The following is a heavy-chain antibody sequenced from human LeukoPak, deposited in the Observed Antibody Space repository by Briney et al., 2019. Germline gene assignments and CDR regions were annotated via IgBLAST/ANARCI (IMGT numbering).Heavy chain of an antibody. Sequence: PSETLSLTCAVYGVSFSGYYWSWIRQPPGKGLEWIGEINHSGSTNYNPSLKRRVTISVYTSKNQFSLKLSSVTAADTAVYYCARRGLYYYGSGSYYRSLTFDYWGQGTLVTVSS. J-gene: IGHJ4*02. CDR1: GVSFSGYY. D-gene: IGHD3-10*01. V-gene: IGHV4-34*01. CDR3: ARRGLYYYGSGSYYRSLTFDY. CDR2: INHSGST.